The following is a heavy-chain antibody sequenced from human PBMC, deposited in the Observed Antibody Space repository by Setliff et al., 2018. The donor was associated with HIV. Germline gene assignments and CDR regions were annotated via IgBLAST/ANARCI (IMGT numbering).Heavy chain of an antibody. D-gene: IGHD6-19*01. CDR1: GASFVGDNH. CDR3: ARARSDWYNVRPYYFDL. J-gene: IGHJ4*02. Sequence: TLSLTCAVSGASFVGDNHWSWIRQTPERGLEWIAYFMYTDIHYVNYLNYRNSSLASRLSISVDKSKNQFSLTLSSVTAADTAVYYCARARSDWYNVRPYYFDLWGQGTPVTVSS. CDR2: FMYTDIHYVNYLN. V-gene: IGHV4-30-4*01.